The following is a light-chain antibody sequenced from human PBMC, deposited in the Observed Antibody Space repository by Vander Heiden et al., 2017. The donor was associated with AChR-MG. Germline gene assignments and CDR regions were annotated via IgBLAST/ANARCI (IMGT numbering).Light chain of an antibody. CDR1: QLGNKY. J-gene: IGLJ3*02. CDR2: QNT. Sequence: SFDLPQPPSVSVSPGQTATIACSADQLGNKYVCWYQQKPAHSPVLCIYQNTHRPSGIPDRFSGSKSATTAPLPISGTQAIDDSYYYSQEWKGPTGVFGGGTKLTVL. V-gene: IGLV3-1*01. CDR3: QEWKGPTGV.